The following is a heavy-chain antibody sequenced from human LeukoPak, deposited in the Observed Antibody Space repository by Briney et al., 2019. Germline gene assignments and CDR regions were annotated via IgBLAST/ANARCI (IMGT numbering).Heavy chain of an antibody. CDR1: GFSFNRRG. CDR2: ISPRSETI. D-gene: IGHD3-16*01. Sequence: PGEPLRLSCATSGFSFNRRGMNWVRHPPGKGLEWVSYISPRSETIYYAESVKGRFTVSRDDSKDSLYLQMHTLRAEDTAVYYCARIDGPTVFTYYMDLWGKGTTVTVAS. V-gene: IGHV3-48*04. CDR3: ARIDGPTVFTYYMDL. J-gene: IGHJ6*03.